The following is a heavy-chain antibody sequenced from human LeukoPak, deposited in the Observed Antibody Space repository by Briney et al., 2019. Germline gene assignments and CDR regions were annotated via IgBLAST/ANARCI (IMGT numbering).Heavy chain of an antibody. CDR2: IYTSGST. CDR3: AREGYSYGFDY. J-gene: IGHJ4*02. CDR1: GGSISSGSYY. V-gene: IGHV4-61*02. D-gene: IGHD5-18*01. Sequence: SQTLSLTCTVSGGSISSGSYYWSWLRQPAGTGLEWIGRIYTSGSTNYNPSLKSRVTISVDTSKNQFSLKLSSVTAADTAVYYCAREGYSYGFDYWGQGTLVTVSS.